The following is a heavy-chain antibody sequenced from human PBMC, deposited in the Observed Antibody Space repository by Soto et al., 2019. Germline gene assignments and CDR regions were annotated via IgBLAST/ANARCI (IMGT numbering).Heavy chain of an antibody. V-gene: IGHV3-30-3*01. CDR2: ISYDGSNK. CDR1: GFTFSSYA. Sequence: QVQLVESGGGVVQPGRSLRLSCAASGFTFSSYAMHWVRQAPGKGLEWVAVISYDGSNKYYADSVKGRFTISRDNSKNTLYLQMNSLRAEDTAVYYCAGQVAPDYWGQRTLVTVSS. CDR3: AGQVAPDY. J-gene: IGHJ4*02.